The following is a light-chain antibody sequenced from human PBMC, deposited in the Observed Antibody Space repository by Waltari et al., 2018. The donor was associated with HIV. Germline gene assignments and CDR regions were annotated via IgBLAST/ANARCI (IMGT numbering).Light chain of an antibody. CDR3: QQSYGTPPYT. CDR2: AAS. Sequence: DIQMTQSPSSLSASLGDRVTITCRASQTISNRLNWYQQEPGKAPKLLIYAASSLQSGVPSRFSGSGSETDFTLTISSLQPEDCATYYCQQSYGTPPYTFGQGTKLEIK. J-gene: IGKJ2*01. V-gene: IGKV1-39*01. CDR1: QTISNR.